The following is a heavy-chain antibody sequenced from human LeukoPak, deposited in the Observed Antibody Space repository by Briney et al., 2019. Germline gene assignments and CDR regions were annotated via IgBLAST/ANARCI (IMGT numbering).Heavy chain of an antibody. CDR2: IKPDGSQK. CDR3: ARIAAVSLDY. D-gene: IGHD6-13*01. Sequence: PGGSLRLSCAASGFTFSDFWMAWVRQAPGRGLEWVANIKPDGSQKYYVGSVKGRFSISRDNAENSLYLQMNSLRAEDTAVYYCARIAAVSLDYWGQGTLVTVSS. CDR1: GFTFSDFW. J-gene: IGHJ4*02. V-gene: IGHV3-7*01.